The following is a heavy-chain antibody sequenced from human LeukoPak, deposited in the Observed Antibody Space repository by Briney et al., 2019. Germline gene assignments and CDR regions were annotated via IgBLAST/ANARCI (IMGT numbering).Heavy chain of an antibody. Sequence: GGSLRISCVASGFTFSNYLMNWVRQAPGKGLEWVSGISHSGSSIYYADSVKGRFTISRDNSKNTLYLQMDRLRVEDTAVYYCAMALDYWGQGTLVTVSS. V-gene: IGHV3-23*01. J-gene: IGHJ4*02. CDR2: ISHSGSSI. CDR1: GFTFSNYL. CDR3: AMALDY.